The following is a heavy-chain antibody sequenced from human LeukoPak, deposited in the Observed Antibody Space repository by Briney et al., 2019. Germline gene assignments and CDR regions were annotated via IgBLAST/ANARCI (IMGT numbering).Heavy chain of an antibody. CDR3: AREGPPHIPTPGAFDI. CDR2: ISSSSSYT. V-gene: IGHV3-11*06. Sequence: GGSLRLSCAASGFTFSDYYMSWIRQAPGKGLEWVSYISSSSSYTNYADSVKGRFTISRDNAKNSLYLQMNSLRAEDTAVYCCAREGPPHIPTPGAFDIWGQGTMVTVSS. CDR1: GFTFSDYY. D-gene: IGHD2-2*02. J-gene: IGHJ3*02.